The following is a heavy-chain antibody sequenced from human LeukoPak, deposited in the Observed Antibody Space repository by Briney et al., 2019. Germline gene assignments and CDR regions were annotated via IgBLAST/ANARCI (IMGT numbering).Heavy chain of an antibody. CDR2: IYSGGST. J-gene: IGHJ6*04. V-gene: IGHV3-53*05. CDR1: GFTVSSNY. CDR3: AELGITMIGGV. D-gene: IGHD3-10*02. Sequence: GGSLRLSCAASGFTVSSNYMSWVRQAPGKGLEWVSVIYSGGSTYYADSVKGRFTISRDNSRSILYLQMNSLRPEDTAVYYCAELGITMIGGVWGKGTTVTISS.